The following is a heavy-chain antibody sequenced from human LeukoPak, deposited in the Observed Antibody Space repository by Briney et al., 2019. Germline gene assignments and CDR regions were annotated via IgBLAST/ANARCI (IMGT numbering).Heavy chain of an antibody. Sequence: GGSLRLSCAASGFTFSSYSMNWVRQAPGKGLGWVSSISSSSSCIYYADSVKGRFTISRDNAKNSLYLQMNSLRAEDTAVYYCAIAVAGTAGYWGQGTLVTVSS. D-gene: IGHD6-19*01. CDR2: ISSSSSCI. J-gene: IGHJ4*02. V-gene: IGHV3-21*01. CDR1: GFTFSSYS. CDR3: AIAVAGTAGY.